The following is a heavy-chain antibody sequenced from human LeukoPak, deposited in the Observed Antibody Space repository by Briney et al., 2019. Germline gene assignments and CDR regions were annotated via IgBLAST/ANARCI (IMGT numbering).Heavy chain of an antibody. CDR2: IKQDGSEK. CDR1: GITLSTYW. V-gene: IGHV3-7*02. CDR3: ARASLLERTYYYDSSGYDY. Sequence: GGSLRLSCAGSGITLSTYWMSWIRQAPGKGLEWVGNIKQDGSEKYFVDSLRGRFTISRDNAKNSLFLQMNSLRAEDTAVYYCARASLLERTYYYDSSGYDYWGQGTLVTVSS. D-gene: IGHD3-22*01. J-gene: IGHJ4*02.